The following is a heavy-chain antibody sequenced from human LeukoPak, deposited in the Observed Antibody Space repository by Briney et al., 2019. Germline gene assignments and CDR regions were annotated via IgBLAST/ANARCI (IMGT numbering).Heavy chain of an antibody. Sequence: SVKVSCKASGGTFISYAISWVGQAPGQGLEGMGRIIPIFGIANYAQKFQGRVTITADKSTSTAYMELSSLRSEDTAVYYCARSETELYYFDYWGQGTLVTVSS. CDR2: IIPIFGIA. V-gene: IGHV1-69*04. CDR3: ARSETELYYFDY. CDR1: GGTFISYA. J-gene: IGHJ4*02. D-gene: IGHD3-10*01.